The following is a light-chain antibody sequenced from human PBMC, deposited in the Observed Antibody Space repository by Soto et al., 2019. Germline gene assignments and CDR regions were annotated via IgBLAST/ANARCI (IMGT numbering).Light chain of an antibody. CDR3: QQYIRWPLT. J-gene: IGKJ4*01. Sequence: EIVMTQSPATLSVSPGERATLSCRASQSVSSNLAWYQQKPGQPPSLLIYGASTRATGTPARFSGSGSGTEFTLTISSLQSEDFAVYYCQQYIRWPLTFGGGTKVEIK. V-gene: IGKV3-15*01. CDR2: GAS. CDR1: QSVSSN.